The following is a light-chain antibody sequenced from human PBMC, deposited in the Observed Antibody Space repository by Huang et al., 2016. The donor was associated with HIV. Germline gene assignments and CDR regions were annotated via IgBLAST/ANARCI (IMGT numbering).Light chain of an antibody. Sequence: DIVVTQSPGSLALSLGERAAINCTSSQSVFHSSNNKNYLSWYQLKPGPYPQLLIYWASTREFGVPDRFRGTGSGTDFTLTITSLQAEDVAVYYCHQYYSSPQTFGQGTKVEV. J-gene: IGKJ1*01. V-gene: IGKV4-1*01. CDR1: QSVFHSSNNKNY. CDR3: HQYYSSPQT. CDR2: WAS.